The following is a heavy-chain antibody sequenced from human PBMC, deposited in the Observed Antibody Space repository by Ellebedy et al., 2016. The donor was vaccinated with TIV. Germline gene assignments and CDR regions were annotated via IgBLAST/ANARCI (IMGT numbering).Heavy chain of an antibody. CDR1: GFTFSSYA. D-gene: IGHD2-2*01. CDR3: AKEYCSSTSCFEFGYYYGMDV. J-gene: IGHJ6*02. V-gene: IGHV3-30*04. Sequence: GGSLRLXCAASGFTFSSYAMHWVRQAPGKGLEWVAVISYDGSNKYYADSVKGRFTISRDNSKNTLYLQMNSLRAEDTAVYYCAKEYCSSTSCFEFGYYYGMDVWGQGTTVTVSS. CDR2: ISYDGSNK.